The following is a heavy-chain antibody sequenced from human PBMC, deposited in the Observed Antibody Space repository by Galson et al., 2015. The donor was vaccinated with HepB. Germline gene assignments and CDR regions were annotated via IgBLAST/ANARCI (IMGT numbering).Heavy chain of an antibody. D-gene: IGHD5-24*01. J-gene: IGHJ4*02. Sequence: SETLSLTCAVSGGSISNRNWWNWVRQSPGKRLEWIGQIYHSGDANYNPSFKSRVTMSVDTSKNQFSLKLSSVTAADTAIYYCARDWIRDGASYYFDYWGQGTLVTVSS. V-gene: IGHV4-4*02. CDR2: IYHSGDA. CDR3: ARDWIRDGASYYFDY. CDR1: GGSISNRNW.